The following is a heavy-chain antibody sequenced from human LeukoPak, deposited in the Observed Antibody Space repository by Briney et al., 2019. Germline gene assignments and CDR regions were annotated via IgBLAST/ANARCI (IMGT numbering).Heavy chain of an antibody. J-gene: IGHJ4*02. Sequence: GESLKISCKGSGYSFTTYWIGWVRQMPGKGLEWMGIIYPGDSDTRYSPSYQGQVTISADKSISTAYPQWSSLKASDTAMYYCARHYDSSGSDYWGQGTLVTVSS. V-gene: IGHV5-51*01. D-gene: IGHD3-22*01. CDR1: GYSFTTYW. CDR2: IYPGDSDT. CDR3: ARHYDSSGSDY.